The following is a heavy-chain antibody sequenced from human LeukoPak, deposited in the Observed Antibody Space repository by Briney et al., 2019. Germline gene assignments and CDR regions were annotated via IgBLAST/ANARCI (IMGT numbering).Heavy chain of an antibody. CDR3: ARGFGTVTPSSD. D-gene: IGHD4-17*01. J-gene: IGHJ4*02. V-gene: IGHV1-69*13. CDR1: GGTFSSYA. CDR2: IIPIFGTA. Sequence: SVKVSCKASGGTFSSYAISWVRQAPGQGLEWMGGIIPIFGTANYAQKFQGRVTITADESTSTAYMELSSLRSEDTAVCYCARGFGTVTPSSDWGQGTLVTVSS.